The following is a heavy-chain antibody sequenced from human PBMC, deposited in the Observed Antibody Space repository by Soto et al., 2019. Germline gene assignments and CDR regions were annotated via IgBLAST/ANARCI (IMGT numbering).Heavy chain of an antibody. J-gene: IGHJ4*02. CDR2: ISGSGGST. CDR1: GFTFSIYA. CDR3: AKVVDTASNYFDY. V-gene: IGHV3-23*01. D-gene: IGHD5-18*01. Sequence: PGGSLRLSCAASGFTFSIYAITWARQAPGKGLEWVSAISGSGGSTYYADSVKGRFTISRDNSKNTLYLQMNSLRAEDTAVYYCAKVVDTASNYFDYWGQGTLVTVSS.